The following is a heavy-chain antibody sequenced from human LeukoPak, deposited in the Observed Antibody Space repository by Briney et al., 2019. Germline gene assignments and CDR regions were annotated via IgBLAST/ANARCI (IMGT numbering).Heavy chain of an antibody. V-gene: IGHV4-34*01. D-gene: IGHD3-10*01. J-gene: IGHJ6*03. CDR2: INHSGST. Sequence: SETPSLTCAVYGGSFSGYYWSWIRQPPGKGLEWIGEINHSGSTNYNPSLKSRVTISVDTSKNQFSLKLSSVTAADTAVYYCARGYGSGSYYNTYYYYMDVWGKGTTVTVSS. CDR1: GGSFSGYY. CDR3: ARGYGSGSYYNTYYYYMDV.